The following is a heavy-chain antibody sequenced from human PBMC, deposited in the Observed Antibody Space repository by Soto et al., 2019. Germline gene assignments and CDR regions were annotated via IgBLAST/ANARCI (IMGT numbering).Heavy chain of an antibody. CDR1: GYTFTSYD. J-gene: IGHJ4*02. CDR3: ARGQRDPVRGGDFDY. V-gene: IGHV1-8*01. Sequence: QVQLVQSGAEVKKPGASVKVSCKAAGYTFTSYDINWVRQDTGQGLEWMGWMNPNSGNTGYAQKFQGRVTMTRNTYLSTDYMELSSLRSEDTAEYYCARGQRDPVRGGDFDYWGQGTLVTVSS. CDR2: MNPNSGNT. D-gene: IGHD3-10*01.